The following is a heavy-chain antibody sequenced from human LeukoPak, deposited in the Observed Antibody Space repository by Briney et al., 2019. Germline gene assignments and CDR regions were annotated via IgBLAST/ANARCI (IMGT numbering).Heavy chain of an antibody. CDR1: GGSFSGYY. CDR3: ARETLQQLLFDY. CDR2: INHSGST. V-gene: IGHV4-34*01. D-gene: IGHD6-13*01. Sequence: SETLSLTCAVYGGSFSGYYWSWIRQPPGKGLEWIGEINHSGSTNYNPYLKSRVTISLDTSKNQFSLKLSSVTAADTAVYYCARETLQQLLFDYWGQGTLVTVSS. J-gene: IGHJ4*02.